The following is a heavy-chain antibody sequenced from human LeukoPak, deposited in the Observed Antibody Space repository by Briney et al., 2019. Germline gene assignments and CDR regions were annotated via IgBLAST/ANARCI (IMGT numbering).Heavy chain of an antibody. D-gene: IGHD3-10*01. V-gene: IGHV4-39*01. CDR3: ARQISDYYYYYIDV. CDR2: IYYSGTT. CDR1: GGSISSSNYY. Sequence: SETLSLTCSVSGGSISSSNYYWGWIRQPPGKGLEWIGTIYYSGTTYYNPSLESRVTISEDISKNQFSLTLRSVTAADTAVYYCARQISDYYYYYIDVWGKGTTVTVSS. J-gene: IGHJ6*03.